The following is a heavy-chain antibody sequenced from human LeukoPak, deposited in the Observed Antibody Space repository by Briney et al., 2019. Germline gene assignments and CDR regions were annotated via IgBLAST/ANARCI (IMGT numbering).Heavy chain of an antibody. D-gene: IGHD2-21*01. CDR3: ARALAYCGGDCYDY. CDR1: GGSISSYY. J-gene: IGHJ4*02. V-gene: IGHV4-59*01. Sequence: PSETLSLTCTVSGGSISSYYWSWIRQPPGKGLEWIGYIYYSGSTNYNPSLKSRVTISVDTSKNQFSLKLSSVTAADTAVYYCARALAYCGGDCYDYWGQGTLVTVSS. CDR2: IYYSGST.